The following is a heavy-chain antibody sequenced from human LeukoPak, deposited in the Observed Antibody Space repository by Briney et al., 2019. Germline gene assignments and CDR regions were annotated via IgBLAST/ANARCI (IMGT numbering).Heavy chain of an antibody. Sequence: GGSLRLSCAASGFIFRSYAMHWVRQAPGKGLEWVAAVSYDGSNGYYADSVKGRFTISRDNSKNTLYVQMNSLRAADTAVYYCARGGTLPDYWGQGTLVTVSS. CDR2: VSYDGSNG. J-gene: IGHJ4*02. D-gene: IGHD2-15*01. CDR1: GFIFRSYA. CDR3: ARGGTLPDY. V-gene: IGHV3-30-3*01.